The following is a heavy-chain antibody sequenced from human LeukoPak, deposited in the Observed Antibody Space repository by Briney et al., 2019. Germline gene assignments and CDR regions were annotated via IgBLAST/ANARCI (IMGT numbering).Heavy chain of an antibody. D-gene: IGHD3-22*01. J-gene: IGHJ4*02. CDR1: GGAFSNFA. Sequence: ASVKVSCKASGGAFSNFAINWVRQAPGQGPEWMGGVIPIFGRANYAQRFQGRVTITADESTSTVYMELSSLRSEDTAVYYCARASGDSSNYDFPKPYSYWGQGTLVTASS. CDR3: ARASGDSSNYDFPKPYSY. V-gene: IGHV1-69*13. CDR2: VIPIFGRA.